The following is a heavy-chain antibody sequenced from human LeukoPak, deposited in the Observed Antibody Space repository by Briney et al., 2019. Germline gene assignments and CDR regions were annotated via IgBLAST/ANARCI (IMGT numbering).Heavy chain of an antibody. CDR2: ISYHGNNK. Sequence: GGSLRLSCAASGFTFSNYGMHWVRQAPGKGLEWVAVISYHGNNKYYADSVKGRFTISRDTSKNTLYMQMNSLRPEDTAVYYYAKDSYLYGSGSPGNWGQGTLVTVSP. J-gene: IGHJ4*02. D-gene: IGHD3-10*01. CDR1: GFTFSNYG. CDR3: AKDSYLYGSGSPGN. V-gene: IGHV3-30*18.